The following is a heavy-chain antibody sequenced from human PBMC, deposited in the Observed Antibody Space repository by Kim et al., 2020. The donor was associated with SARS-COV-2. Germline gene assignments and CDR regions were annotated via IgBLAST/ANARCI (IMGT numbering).Heavy chain of an antibody. CDR3: AKSIGGADIDFDY. D-gene: IGHD2-21*01. CDR2: IKEDGGAV. Sequence: GGSLRLSCVASGFMFSNYYMGWVRQAPGEGLEWVANIKEDGGAVFYVDSVKGRFTISRDNAKSSLFLQMNSLRAEDTGVYYCAKSIGGADIDFDYWGQGTLVTVSS. V-gene: IGHV3-7*01. CDR1: GFMFSNYY. J-gene: IGHJ4*02.